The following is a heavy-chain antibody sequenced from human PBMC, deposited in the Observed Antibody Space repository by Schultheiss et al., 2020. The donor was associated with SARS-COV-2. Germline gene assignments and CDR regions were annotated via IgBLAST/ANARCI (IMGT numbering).Heavy chain of an antibody. J-gene: IGHJ4*02. CDR1: GYTFTSYG. D-gene: IGHD2-8*01. Sequence: ASVKVSCKASGYTFTSYGISWVRQAPGQGLEWMGRINPNNGDTNYAQKFQGRVTMTRDTSFSTAYMELSRLSSDDTAVYYCARDPYGVWPNFDYWGQGTLVTVSS. CDR3: ARDPYGVWPNFDY. V-gene: IGHV1-2*06. CDR2: INPNNGDT.